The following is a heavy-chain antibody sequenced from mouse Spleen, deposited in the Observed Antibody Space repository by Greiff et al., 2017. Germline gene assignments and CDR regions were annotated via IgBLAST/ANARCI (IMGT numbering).Heavy chain of an antibody. V-gene: IGHV3-2*02. CDR2: ISYSGST. CDR3: AMGYGSTLDY. Sequence: EVKLQQSGPGLVKPSQSLSLTCTVTGYSITSDYAWNWIRQLAGNKLEWMGYISYSGSTSYNPSFKSRISITRDTSKNQFFLQLNSVTTENTATYCCAMGYGSTLDYWGQGTTLTVSS. J-gene: IGHJ2*01. CDR1: GYSITSDYA. D-gene: IGHD1-1*01.